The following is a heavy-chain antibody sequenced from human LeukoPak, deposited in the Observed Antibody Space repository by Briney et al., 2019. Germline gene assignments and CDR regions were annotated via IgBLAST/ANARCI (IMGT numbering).Heavy chain of an antibody. CDR2: IVVGSGNT. D-gene: IGHD3-22*01. Sequence: SVKVSCKASGFTFTSSAMQWVRQARGQRLEWIGWIVVGSGNTNYAQKFQERATITRDMSTSTAYMEPSSLRSEDTAVYYCAAVVSDDSSGYYYALDAFDIWGQGTMVTVSS. J-gene: IGHJ3*02. V-gene: IGHV1-58*02. CDR3: AAVVSDDSSGYYYALDAFDI. CDR1: GFTFTSSA.